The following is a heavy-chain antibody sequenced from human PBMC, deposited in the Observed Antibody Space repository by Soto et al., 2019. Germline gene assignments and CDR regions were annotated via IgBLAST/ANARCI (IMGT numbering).Heavy chain of an antibody. CDR2: ITNRGVST. CDR3: AKDGRGSGSYSPMDV. CDR1: GLTFSSYA. Sequence: PGGSLRLSCAASGLTFSSYAITWVRQAPWKGLEWVSTITNRGVSTDYADSVKGRFTISRDNSKNTLYLQMNSLRAEDTGVYYCAKDGRGSGSYSPMDVWGQGTTVTVCS. V-gene: IGHV3-23*01. J-gene: IGHJ6*02. D-gene: IGHD3-10*01.